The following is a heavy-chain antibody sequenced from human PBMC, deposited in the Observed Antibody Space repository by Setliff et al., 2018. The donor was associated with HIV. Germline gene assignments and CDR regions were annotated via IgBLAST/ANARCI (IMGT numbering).Heavy chain of an antibody. Sequence: PSETLSLTCSVSGGSISSSTYYWGWIRQPTGKGLEWIGDIFYTGNTYYNPSLQSRVAISVDTSENQFSLKLSSVTAADTAVYYCAGDVGVSYYYYYYLDVWGKGTTVTVSS. CDR2: IFYTGNT. J-gene: IGHJ6*03. CDR1: GGSISSSTYY. D-gene: IGHD2-8*02. CDR3: AGDVGVSYYYYYYLDV. V-gene: IGHV4-39*02.